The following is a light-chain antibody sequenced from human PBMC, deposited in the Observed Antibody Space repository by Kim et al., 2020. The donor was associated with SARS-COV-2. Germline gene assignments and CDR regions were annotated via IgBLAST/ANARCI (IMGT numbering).Light chain of an antibody. J-gene: IGKJ1*01. V-gene: IGKV3-15*01. CDR1: QSVSSN. Sequence: SPGERATRSCGASQSVSSNLAWYQQKPGRAPRPLIDGASTRATGIPARFSGSGSGTEFTLTISSLQSEDFAVYYCQQYNNWPPWTFGQGTKVDIK. CDR3: QQYNNWPPWT. CDR2: GAS.